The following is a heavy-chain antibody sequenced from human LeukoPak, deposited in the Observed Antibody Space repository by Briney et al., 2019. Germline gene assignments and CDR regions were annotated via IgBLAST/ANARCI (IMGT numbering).Heavy chain of an antibody. V-gene: IGHV3-21*01. Sequence: GGSLRLSCAASGFTFSNYSMNWVRQASGKGLEWVSSISSSSSYIYCADSVKGRFTISRDNAKNSLYLQMNSLRAEDTAVYYCARRDPTLAALGAFDIWGQGTMVTVSS. CDR3: ARRDPTLAALGAFDI. CDR1: GFTFSNYS. CDR2: ISSSSSYI. D-gene: IGHD4-23*01. J-gene: IGHJ3*02.